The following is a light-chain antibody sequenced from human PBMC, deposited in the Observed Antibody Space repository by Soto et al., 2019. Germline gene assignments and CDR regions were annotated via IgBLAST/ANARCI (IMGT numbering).Light chain of an antibody. CDR3: QQYYSYPS. V-gene: IGKV4-1*01. CDR2: WAS. J-gene: IGKJ1*01. Sequence: ILMTQSPDSLAVSQGERATINCKSSQTVLSSSNNQNYLAWYRQKPGQPPQLLILWASTRESGVPDRFSGCESGTYFTLSMCSLQAADVDVYYCQQYYSYPSFGQWTRVEIK. CDR1: QTVLSSSNNQNY.